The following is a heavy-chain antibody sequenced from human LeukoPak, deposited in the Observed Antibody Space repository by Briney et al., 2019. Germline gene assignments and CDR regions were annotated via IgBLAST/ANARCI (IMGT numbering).Heavy chain of an antibody. D-gene: IGHD4-17*01. CDR2: IYYSGSA. CDR3: ARLSVTTTFFDY. Sequence: KPSETLSLTCTVSGGSISSYYWSWTRQPPGKGLEWIGYIYYSGSANYNPSLKSRATISVDTSKKQFSLKVSSVTAADTAVYYCARLSVTTTFFDYWGQGTLVTVSS. V-gene: IGHV4-59*08. CDR1: GGSISSYY. J-gene: IGHJ4*02.